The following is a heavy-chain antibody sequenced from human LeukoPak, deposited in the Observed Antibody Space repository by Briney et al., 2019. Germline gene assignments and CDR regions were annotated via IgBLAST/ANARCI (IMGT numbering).Heavy chain of an antibody. CDR2: IHYSGAT. D-gene: IGHD6-13*01. Sequence: SETLSLTCTVSGGSISSNYWSWIRQPPGKGLEWIGYIHYSGATNYNPSLKSRVTISADTSKNQFSLKLSSVTAADTAMYYCARDAAGFNSSWELDYWGQGTLVTVSS. J-gene: IGHJ4*02. CDR1: GGSISSNY. CDR3: ARDAAGFNSSWELDY. V-gene: IGHV4-59*01.